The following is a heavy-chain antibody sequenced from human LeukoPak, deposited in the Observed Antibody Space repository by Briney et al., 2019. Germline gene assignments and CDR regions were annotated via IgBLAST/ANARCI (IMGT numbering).Heavy chain of an antibody. CDR3: AKPGGKTAYGDEYYGMDV. V-gene: IGHV3-23*01. J-gene: IGHJ6*02. CDR2: ISRSGGST. Sequence: GGSLRLSCAASESHAMTWVRQGPGKEPEWVSAISRSGGSTYYADSVKGRFTISRDKSNNTVYLQMNSLSAEDTAVYYCAKPGGKTAYGDEYYGMDVWGQGTTVSVSS. CDR1: ESHA. D-gene: IGHD4-17*01.